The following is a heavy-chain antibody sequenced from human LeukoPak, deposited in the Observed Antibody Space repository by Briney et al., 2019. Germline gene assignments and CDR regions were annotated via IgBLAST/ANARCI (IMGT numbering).Heavy chain of an antibody. CDR1: GFTFSSYW. Sequence: PGGSLRLSCAASGFTFSSYWMSWVRQAPGKGLEWVANIRQDGSEKYYVDSVKGRFTISRDNAKNSLYLQMNSLRAEDTAVYYCALAAAGTAYYYYYYGMDVWGQGTTVTVSS. J-gene: IGHJ6*02. D-gene: IGHD6-13*01. CDR2: IRQDGSEK. CDR3: ALAAAGTAYYYYYYGMDV. V-gene: IGHV3-7*02.